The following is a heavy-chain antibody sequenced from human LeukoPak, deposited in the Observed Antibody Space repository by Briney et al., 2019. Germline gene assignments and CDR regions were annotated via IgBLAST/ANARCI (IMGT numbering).Heavy chain of an antibody. Sequence: SETLSLTCTVSGGSVSSGSYYWSWIQQPPGKGLEWIGYIYYSGSTNYNPSLKSRVTISVDTSKNQFSLKLSSVTAADTAVYYCATQLTIFRGQVAQYYFDYWGQGTLVTVSS. J-gene: IGHJ4*02. CDR2: IYYSGST. CDR3: ATQLTIFRGQVAQYYFDY. V-gene: IGHV4-61*01. CDR1: GGSVSSGSYY. D-gene: IGHD3-3*01.